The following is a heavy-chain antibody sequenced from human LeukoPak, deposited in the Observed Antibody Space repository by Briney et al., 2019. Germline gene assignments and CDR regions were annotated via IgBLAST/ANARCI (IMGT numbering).Heavy chain of an antibody. CDR2: INHSGSI. CDR3: ARGRRGRYYDSSGYHFDY. D-gene: IGHD3-22*01. Sequence: SETLSLTCAVYGGSFSGYYWSWIRQPPGKGLEWIGEINHSGSINYNPSLKSRVTISVDTSKNQFSLKLSSVTAADTAVYYCARGRRGRYYDSSGYHFDYWGQGTLVTVSS. CDR1: GGSFSGYY. V-gene: IGHV4-34*01. J-gene: IGHJ4*02.